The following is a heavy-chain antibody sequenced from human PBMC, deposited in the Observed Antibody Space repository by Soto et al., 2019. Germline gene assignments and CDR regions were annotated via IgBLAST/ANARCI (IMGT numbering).Heavy chain of an antibody. CDR1: GFTFSDYA. CDR2: VSHDGRNT. D-gene: IGHD6-19*01. Sequence: VQLVESGGGVVQPGRSLRLSCAASGFTFSDYAVHWVRQAPGKGLEWVAVVSHDGRNTHYADSVKGRFTISRDSSKNTVSLEMTSLRAEATAGYYCAKGGRQWLVTSDFNYWGQGALVTVSS. CDR3: AKGGRQWLVTSDFNY. V-gene: IGHV3-30*18. J-gene: IGHJ4*02.